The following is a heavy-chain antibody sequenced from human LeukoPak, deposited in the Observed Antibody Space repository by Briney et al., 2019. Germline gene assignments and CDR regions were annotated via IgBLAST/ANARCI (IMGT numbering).Heavy chain of an antibody. Sequence: SETLSLTCTVSGGSISSYYWSWIRQPAGKGLEWIGRIYASGSTNYNPSLKSRVTMSVDTSKNQFSLKLSSVTAADTAVYYCARNPRNSHNRFAPWGQGTLVTVSS. V-gene: IGHV4-4*07. CDR2: IYASGST. CDR3: ARNPRNSHNRFAP. J-gene: IGHJ5*02. D-gene: IGHD1-14*01. CDR1: GGSISSYY.